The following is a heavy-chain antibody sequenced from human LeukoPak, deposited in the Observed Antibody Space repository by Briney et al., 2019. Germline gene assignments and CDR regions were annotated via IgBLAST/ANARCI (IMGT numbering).Heavy chain of an antibody. CDR1: GFTVSSSY. CDR3: ARQAATRYYYYYMDV. V-gene: IGHV3-53*01. J-gene: IGHJ6*03. CDR2: IYSGGST. D-gene: IGHD2-15*01. Sequence: GGSLRLSCAASGFTVSSSYMSWVRQAPGKGLEWVSVIYSGGSTYYADSVKGRFTISRDNSKNTLYLQMNSLRAEDTAVYYCARQAATRYYYYYMDVWGKGTTVTVSS.